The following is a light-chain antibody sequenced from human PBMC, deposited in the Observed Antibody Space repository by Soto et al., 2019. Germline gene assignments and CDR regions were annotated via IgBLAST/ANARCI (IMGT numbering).Light chain of an antibody. CDR3: NSYAGGLVL. CDR1: SSNIGSNT. J-gene: IGLJ2*01. Sequence: QSVLTQPPSASGTPGQRVTISCSGSSSNIGSNTVNWYQQLPGTAPKLLIHSNNQRPSGVPPRFSGSKSANTASLTISGLQAADEADYYCNSYAGGLVLFGGGTKLTVL. CDR2: SNN. V-gene: IGLV1-44*01.